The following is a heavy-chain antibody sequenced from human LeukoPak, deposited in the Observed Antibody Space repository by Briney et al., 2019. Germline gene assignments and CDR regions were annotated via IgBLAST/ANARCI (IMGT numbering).Heavy chain of an antibody. CDR1: GFTFSSYG. CDR3: ARDIYDFWSGYPNNPIAY. J-gene: IGHJ4*02. D-gene: IGHD3-3*01. V-gene: IGHV3-30*02. CDR2: IRYDGSNK. Sequence: PGGSLRLSCAASGFTFSSYGMHWVRQAPGKGLEWVAFIRYDGSNKYYADSVKGRFTISRDNSKNTLYLQMNSLRAEDTAVYYCARDIYDFWSGYPNNPIAYWGQGTLVTVSS.